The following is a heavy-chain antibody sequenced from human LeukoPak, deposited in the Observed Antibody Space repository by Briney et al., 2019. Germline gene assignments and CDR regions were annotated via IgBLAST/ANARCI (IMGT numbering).Heavy chain of an antibody. Sequence: GESLKISCKGSGYSFTNYWIGWVRQMPGKGLEWMGIIYPGDSDTRYSPSFQGQVTISADKSISTAYLQWSNLKASDTAMYYCARFAVVVAVASYYFDYWGQGTLVTVSS. CDR3: ARFAVVVAVASYYFDY. J-gene: IGHJ4*02. D-gene: IGHD2-15*01. CDR2: IYPGDSDT. V-gene: IGHV5-51*01. CDR1: GYSFTNYW.